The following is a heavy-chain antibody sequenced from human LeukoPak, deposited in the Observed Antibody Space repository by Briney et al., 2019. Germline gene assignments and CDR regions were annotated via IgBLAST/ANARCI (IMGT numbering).Heavy chain of an antibody. D-gene: IGHD6-13*01. Sequence: PGGSLRLSCAASGFTVSSHYMSWVRQAPGKGLEWVSVIYSGGATFYADSVKGRFTISRDNSKNTLYLQMNSLRADDTAVYYCARRRYGSSYRDPWGQGTLVTVSS. CDR2: IYSGGAT. J-gene: IGHJ5*02. V-gene: IGHV3-53*01. CDR3: ARRRYGSSYRDP. CDR1: GFTVSSHY.